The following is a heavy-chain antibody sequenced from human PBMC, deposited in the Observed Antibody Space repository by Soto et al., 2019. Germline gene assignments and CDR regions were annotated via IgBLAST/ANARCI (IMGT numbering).Heavy chain of an antibody. CDR1: GFTFRNHG. CDR3: ARWSNDKVVDP. D-gene: IGHD1-1*01. V-gene: IGHV3-33*01. Sequence: QVQLVESGGGVVQPGRSLRLSCEGSGFTFRNHGMHWIRQSPGKGLEWLAVIWYDGSEKYYADSVKGRFTISRDNSKNTRYLQMNSLKVEDTAIYYCARWSNDKVVDPWGQGTVVTVS. J-gene: IGHJ5*02. CDR2: IWYDGSEK.